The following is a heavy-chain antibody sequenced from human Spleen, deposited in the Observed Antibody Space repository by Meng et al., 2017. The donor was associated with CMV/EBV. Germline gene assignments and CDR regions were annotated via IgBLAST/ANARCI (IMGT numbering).Heavy chain of an antibody. D-gene: IGHD3-3*01. CDR1: GGSFSGYY. V-gene: IGHV4-34*01. CDR2: INHSGST. J-gene: IGHJ6*02. Sequence: GSLRLSCAVYGGSFSGYYWSWIRQPPGKGLEWIGEINHSGSTNYNPSLKSRVTISVDTSKNQFSLKLSSVTAVDTAVYYCARAKYDFWSATSKNYYYGMDVWGQGTTVTVSS. CDR3: ARAKYDFWSATSKNYYYGMDV.